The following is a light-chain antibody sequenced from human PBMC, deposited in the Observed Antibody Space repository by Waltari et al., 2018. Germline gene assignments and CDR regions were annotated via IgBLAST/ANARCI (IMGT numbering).Light chain of an antibody. CDR3: SSYTSSSPVV. Sequence: QSALTQPASVSGSPGQSITISCPGTSSDVGGSNYVSWYQQHPGKAPKLMIYDVSKRPSGVSNRFSGSKSGNTASLTISGLQAEDEADYYCSSYTSSSPVVFGGGTKLTVL. CDR2: DVS. CDR1: SSDVGGSNY. J-gene: IGLJ2*01. V-gene: IGLV2-14*01.